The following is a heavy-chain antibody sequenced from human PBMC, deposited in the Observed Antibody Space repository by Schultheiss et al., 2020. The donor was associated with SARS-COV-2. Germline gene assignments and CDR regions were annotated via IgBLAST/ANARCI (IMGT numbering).Heavy chain of an antibody. Sequence: SVKVSCKASGGTFSSYAISWVRQAPGQGLEWMGGIIPIFGTANYAQKFQGRVTITADESTSTAYMELSSLRSEDTAVYYCARVYGGFSIAARPYYYYYYMDVWGKGTTVTVSS. D-gene: IGHD6-6*01. CDR1: GGTFSSYA. CDR3: ARVYGGFSIAARPYYYYYYMDV. V-gene: IGHV1-69*13. J-gene: IGHJ6*03. CDR2: IIPIFGTA.